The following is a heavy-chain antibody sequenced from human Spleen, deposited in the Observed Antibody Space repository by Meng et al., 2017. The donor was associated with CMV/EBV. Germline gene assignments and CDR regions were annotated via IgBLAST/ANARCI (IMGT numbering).Heavy chain of an antibody. CDR1: GFTVETNY. J-gene: IGHJ4*02. Sequence: GGSLRLSCAASGFTVETNYMSWVRQAPGKGLEWLAFIRYEGKSRYYADSLKGRFTISRDNSKSTLYLKMNSLRAEDTAVYYCAKDLGDGYGADYWGQGALVTVSS. CDR2: IRYEGKSR. V-gene: IGHV3-30*02. CDR3: AKDLGDGYGADY. D-gene: IGHD5-24*01.